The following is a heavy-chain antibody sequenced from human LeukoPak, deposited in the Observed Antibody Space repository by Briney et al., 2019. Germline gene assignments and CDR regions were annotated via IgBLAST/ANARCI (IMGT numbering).Heavy chain of an antibody. V-gene: IGHV1-2*02. Sequence: ASVKVSCKASGYTFTAYYLHWVRQAPGQGLEWMGWMNPNSGDTNYAQKFQGRVTMTRDTSITTAYMELSGLTSDDTAMYYCARDRMGDCATTSCHLAFWGQGALVTVSS. J-gene: IGHJ4*02. CDR1: GYTFTAYY. CDR3: ARDRMGDCATTSCHLAF. CDR2: MNPNSGDT. D-gene: IGHD2-2*01.